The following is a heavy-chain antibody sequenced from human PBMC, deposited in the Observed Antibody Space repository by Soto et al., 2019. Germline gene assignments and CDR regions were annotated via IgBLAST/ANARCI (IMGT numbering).Heavy chain of an antibody. CDR3: ARDPNSYDSSGIDAFDI. J-gene: IGHJ3*02. CDR2: ISAYNGNT. V-gene: IGHV1-18*01. D-gene: IGHD3-22*01. CDR1: GYTFTSYG. Sequence: QVQLVQSGAEVKKPGASVKVSCKASGYTFTSYGISWVRQAPGQGLEWMGWISAYNGNTNYAQKLQGRVTMTTDTSTSTAYMELRSLRSDDTAVYYCARDPNSYDSSGIDAFDIWGQGTMVTVSS.